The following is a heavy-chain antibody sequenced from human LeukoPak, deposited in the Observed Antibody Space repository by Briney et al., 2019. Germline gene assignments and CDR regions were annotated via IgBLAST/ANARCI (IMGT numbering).Heavy chain of an antibody. CDR3: ARVSEPGTAEWDY. J-gene: IGHJ4*02. Sequence: PGGSLRLSCAASGFTFDDYGLNWVRQAPGKGLEWVSGINWNGISTAYADSVKGRFTISRDNAKNSVYLQMNSLRAEDTALYYCARVSEPGTAEWDYWGQGTLVTVSS. V-gene: IGHV3-20*04. D-gene: IGHD2-21*02. CDR2: INWNGIST. CDR1: GFTFDDYG.